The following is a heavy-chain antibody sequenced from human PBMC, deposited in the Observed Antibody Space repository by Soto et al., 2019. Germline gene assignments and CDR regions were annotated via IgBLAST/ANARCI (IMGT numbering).Heavy chain of an antibody. J-gene: IGHJ4*02. D-gene: IGHD2-15*01. CDR1: GGSFSGYY. V-gene: IGHV4-34*12. Sequence: ASETLSLTCAVYGGSFSGYYWSWIRQPPGKGLEWIGEIIHSGNTKYNPSLKSRVTISVDTSKNQFSLELNSVTAADTAVYYCARARGGYWGQGTLVTVSS. CDR3: ARARGGY. CDR2: IIHSGNT.